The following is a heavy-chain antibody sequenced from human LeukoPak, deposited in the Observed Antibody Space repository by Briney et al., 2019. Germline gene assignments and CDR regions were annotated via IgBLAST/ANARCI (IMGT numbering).Heavy chain of an antibody. CDR1: GYSFSSYW. D-gene: IGHD1-26*01. J-gene: IGHJ4*02. V-gene: IGHV5-51*01. CDR3: ARLGRGQSLDY. Sequence: GESLKISCKGSGYSFSSYWIGWVRQMPGKGLEWMGSIYPGDSDTRYSPSFQGQVTISVDKSISAAYLQWSGLKASDTAMYYCARLGRGQSLDYWGQGTLVTVSS. CDR2: IYPGDSDT.